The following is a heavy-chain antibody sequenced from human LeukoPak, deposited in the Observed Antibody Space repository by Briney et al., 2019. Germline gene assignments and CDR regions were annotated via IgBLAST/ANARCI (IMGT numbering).Heavy chain of an antibody. J-gene: IGHJ4*02. CDR1: GFTFSSFG. D-gene: IGHD6-6*01. CDR3: GGNLSSILL. V-gene: IGHV3-33*01. Sequence: PGGSLRLSCAASGFTFSSFGMHWVRQATGKGLEWVAVIWFGGSNQYYSDSVKGRFTISRDNSTNILQFQMYSLRPEEPAVYYCGGNLSSILLGGQGT. CDR2: IWFGGSNQ.